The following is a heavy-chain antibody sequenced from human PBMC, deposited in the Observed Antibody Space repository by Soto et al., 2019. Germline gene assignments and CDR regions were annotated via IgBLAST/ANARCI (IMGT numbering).Heavy chain of an antibody. Sequence: QVQLQESGPGLVKPSETLSLTCTVSGGSITSYYWTWIRQPPGKGLEWIAYLSYSGSTNYNPSLKSRVTISIDTSKNQFSLKLSSVTAADSAVYYCTRVLNLGYFDLWGRGTLVSVSS. CDR2: LSYSGST. V-gene: IGHV4-59*01. CDR3: TRVLNLGYFDL. CDR1: GGSITSYY. D-gene: IGHD2-15*01. J-gene: IGHJ2*01.